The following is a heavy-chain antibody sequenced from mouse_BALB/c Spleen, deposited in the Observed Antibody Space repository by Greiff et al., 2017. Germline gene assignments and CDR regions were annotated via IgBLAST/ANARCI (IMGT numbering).Heavy chain of an antibody. V-gene: IGHV1-54*01. J-gene: IGHJ2*01. CDR2: INPGSGGT. Sequence: VQGVESGAELVRPGTSVKVSCKASGYAFTNYLIEWVKQRPGQGLEWIGVINPGSGGTNYNEKFKGKATLTADKSSSTAYMQLSSLTSEDSAVYFCARWGYYGSSYYFDDWGQGTTLTVSS. D-gene: IGHD1-1*01. CDR3: ARWGYYGSSYYFDD. CDR1: GYAFTNYL.